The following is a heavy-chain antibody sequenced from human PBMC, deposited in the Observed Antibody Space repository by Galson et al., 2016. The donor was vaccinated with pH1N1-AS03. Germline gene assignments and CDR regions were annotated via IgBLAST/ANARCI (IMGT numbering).Heavy chain of an antibody. D-gene: IGHD6-6*01. Sequence: SVKVSCKASGYNFVTYGITWVRQGPGQGLEWMGWINPYSTNTNYAKKVQDRVTMTADTSTTTAHLDLRNLGSDDTAANYCARVVAGRRFLMYYWGQGTLVIVSS. V-gene: IGHV1-18*01. CDR3: ARVVAGRRFLMYY. J-gene: IGHJ4*02. CDR2: INPYSTNT. CDR1: GYNFVTYG.